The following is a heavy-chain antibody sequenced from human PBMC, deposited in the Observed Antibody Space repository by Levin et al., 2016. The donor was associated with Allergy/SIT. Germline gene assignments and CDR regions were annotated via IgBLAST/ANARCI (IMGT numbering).Heavy chain of an antibody. Sequence: WVRQAPGQGLEWMGWISAYNGNTNYAQKLQGRVTMTTDTSTSTAYMELRSLRSDDTAVYYCARGIAAAGRRSYYYYGMDVWGQGTTVTVSS. J-gene: IGHJ6*02. D-gene: IGHD6-13*01. CDR2: ISAYNGNT. V-gene: IGHV1-18*01. CDR3: ARGIAAAGRRSYYYYGMDV.